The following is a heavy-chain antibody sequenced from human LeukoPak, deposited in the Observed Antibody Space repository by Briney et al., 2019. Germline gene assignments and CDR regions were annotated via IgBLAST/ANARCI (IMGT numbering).Heavy chain of an antibody. J-gene: IGHJ4*02. Sequence: GGSLRLSCAASGFTFSSYGMHWVRQAPGKGLEWVAVVSYDESNKYYGDSVKGRFTISRDNSKNTLYLQMSSLRAEDTAVYYCAKDVYDFWSGLDYWGQGTLVTVSS. V-gene: IGHV3-30*18. CDR3: AKDVYDFWSGLDY. CDR2: VSYDESNK. D-gene: IGHD3-3*01. CDR1: GFTFSSYG.